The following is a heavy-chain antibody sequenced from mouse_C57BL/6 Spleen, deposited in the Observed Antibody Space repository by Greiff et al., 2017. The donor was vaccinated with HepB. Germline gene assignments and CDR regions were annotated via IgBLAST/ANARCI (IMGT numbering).Heavy chain of an antibody. J-gene: IGHJ4*01. CDR3: VRPNWDDAMDY. D-gene: IGHD4-1*01. Sequence: EVQLVESGGGLVQPKGSLKLSCAASGFSFNTYAMNWVRQAPGKGLEWVARIRSKSNNYATYYADSVKDRFTISRDDSESMLYLQMNNLKTEDTAMYYCVRPNWDDAMDYWGQGTSVTVSS. CDR1: GFSFNTYA. V-gene: IGHV10-1*01. CDR2: IRSKSNNYAT.